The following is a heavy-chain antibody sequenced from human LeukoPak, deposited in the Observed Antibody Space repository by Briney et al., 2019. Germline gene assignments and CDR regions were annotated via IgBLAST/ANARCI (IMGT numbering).Heavy chain of an antibody. D-gene: IGHD2-2*02. V-gene: IGHV3-23*01. CDR2: ISGSGGST. CDR3: AKEWRYCSSTSCYTAGGYFDL. J-gene: IGHJ2*01. Sequence: GGSLRLSCAASGFTFSSYAMSWVRQAPGKGLEWVSAISGSGGSTYYADSVKGRFTISRDNSKNTLYLQMNSLRAEDTAVYYCAKEWRYCSSTSCYTAGGYFDLWGRGTLVTVSS. CDR1: GFTFSSYA.